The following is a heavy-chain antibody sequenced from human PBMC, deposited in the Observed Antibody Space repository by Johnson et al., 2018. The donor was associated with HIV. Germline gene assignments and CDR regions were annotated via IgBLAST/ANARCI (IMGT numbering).Heavy chain of an antibody. CDR2: INSDGSST. Sequence: EVQLVESGGGLVQPGGSLSLSCAASGFTFSSYWMHWVRQAPGKGLVWVSRINSDGSSTSYADSVKGRFTISRDNAKNPLYLQMNSLRTEDMAVYYCARENWNHAGAFDIWGQGTMVTVSS. V-gene: IGHV3-74*01. CDR3: ARENWNHAGAFDI. D-gene: IGHD1-14*01. CDR1: GFTFSSYW. J-gene: IGHJ3*02.